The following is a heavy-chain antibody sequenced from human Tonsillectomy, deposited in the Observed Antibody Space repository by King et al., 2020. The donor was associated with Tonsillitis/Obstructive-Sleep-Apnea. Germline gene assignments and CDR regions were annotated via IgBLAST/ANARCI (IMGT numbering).Heavy chain of an antibody. CDR2: ISSSSSTI. CDR1: GFTFSSYS. J-gene: IGHJ5*02. Sequence: DVQLVQSGGGLVQPGGSLRLSCAASGFTFSSYSMNWVRQAPGKGLEWVSYISSSSSTIYYADSVKGRFTISRENAKNSLYLQMNSLGDEDTAVYYCAREGGGGAWGQGTRVTVSS. V-gene: IGHV3-48*02. D-gene: IGHD3-10*01. CDR3: AREGGGGA.